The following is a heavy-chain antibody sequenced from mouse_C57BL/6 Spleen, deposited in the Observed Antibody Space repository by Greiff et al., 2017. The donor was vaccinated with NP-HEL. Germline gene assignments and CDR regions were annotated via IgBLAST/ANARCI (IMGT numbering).Heavy chain of an antibody. V-gene: IGHV1-69*01. CDR2: IDPSDSYT. J-gene: IGHJ2*01. Sequence: QVQLKEPGAELVMPGASVKLSCKASGYTFTSYWMHWVKQRPGQGLEWIGEIDPSDSYTNYNQKFKGKSTLTVDKSSSTAYMQLSSLTSEDSAVYYCARRKGDYWGQGTTLTVSS. CDR1: GYTFTSYW. CDR3: ARRKGDY.